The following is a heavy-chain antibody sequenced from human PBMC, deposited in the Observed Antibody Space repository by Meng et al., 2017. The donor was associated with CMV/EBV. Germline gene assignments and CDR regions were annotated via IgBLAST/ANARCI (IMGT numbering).Heavy chain of an antibody. Sequence: GSLRLSCTVSGGSISSSSYYWGWIRQPPEKGLEWIGSIYYSGSTYYNPSLKSRVTISVDTSKNQFSLKLSSVTAADTAVYYCARVDTADNYYYYYYYGMDVWGQGTTVTVSS. CDR3: ARVDTADNYYYYYYYGMDV. J-gene: IGHJ6*02. CDR2: IYYSGST. CDR1: GGSISSSSYY. D-gene: IGHD5-18*01. V-gene: IGHV4-39*07.